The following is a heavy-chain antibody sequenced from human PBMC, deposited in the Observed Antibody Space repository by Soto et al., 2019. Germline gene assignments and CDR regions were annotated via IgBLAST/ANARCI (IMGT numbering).Heavy chain of an antibody. CDR2: IDPRDSYT. J-gene: IGHJ4*02. CDR1: GYSFTSYW. Sequence: ESLKISCKGSGYSFTSYWISWVRQMPGKGLEWMGRIDPRDSYTNYSPSFQGHVTISADKSISTAYLQWSSLKASDTAMYYCARQWRYTNGVCPRLDYWGQGTLVTVSS. V-gene: IGHV5-10-1*01. CDR3: ARQWRYTNGVCPRLDY. D-gene: IGHD2-8*01.